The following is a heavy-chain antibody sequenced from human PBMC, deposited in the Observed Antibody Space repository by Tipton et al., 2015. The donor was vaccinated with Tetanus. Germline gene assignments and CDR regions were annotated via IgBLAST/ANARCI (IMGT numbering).Heavy chain of an antibody. D-gene: IGHD6-19*01. Sequence: TLSLTCTVSGGSISSGTYYWSWIRQPPGKGLEWIGEINHSGSTNYNPSLKSRVTISVDTSKNQFSLKLSSVTAADTAVYYCARNTVAGTVTFDYWGQGTLATVSS. CDR3: ARNTVAGTVTFDY. CDR2: INHSGST. CDR1: GGSISSGTYY. V-gene: IGHV4-39*07. J-gene: IGHJ4*02.